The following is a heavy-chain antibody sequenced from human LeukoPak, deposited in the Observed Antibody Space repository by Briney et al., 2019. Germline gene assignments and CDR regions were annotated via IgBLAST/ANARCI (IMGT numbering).Heavy chain of an antibody. D-gene: IGHD1-1*01. V-gene: IGHV4-39*07. CDR3: ARVPYYYYYMDV. Sequence: SETLSLTCSVSGGSISSSYYYWGWIRQPPGKGLEWIGRIYYSGSTFYNPSLKSRVAISVDTSKNQFSLKLSSVTAADTAVYYCARVPYYYYYMDVWGKGTAVTVSS. CDR1: GGSISSSYYY. CDR2: IYYSGST. J-gene: IGHJ6*03.